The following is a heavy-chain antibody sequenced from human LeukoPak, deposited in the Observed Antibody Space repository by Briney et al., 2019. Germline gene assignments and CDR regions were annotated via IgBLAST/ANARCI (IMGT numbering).Heavy chain of an antibody. CDR2: IYYTGRT. CDR3: TRVSIHGDSDY. J-gene: IGHJ4*02. V-gene: IGHV4-59*01. Sequence: SETLSLTCTVSGGSINDYYWSWIRQSPGKGLEWIGYIYYTGRTEYNPSVQSRVTISVDTSKNQFSLNLRSVTSADTAVYFCTRVSIHGDSDYWGQGTLVTVSS. CDR1: GGSINDYY.